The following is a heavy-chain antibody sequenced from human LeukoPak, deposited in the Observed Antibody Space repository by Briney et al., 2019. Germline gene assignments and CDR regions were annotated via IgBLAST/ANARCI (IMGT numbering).Heavy chain of an antibody. D-gene: IGHD1-7*01. CDR1: GGSISSYY. J-gene: IGHJ4*02. Sequence: NPSETLSLTCTVSGGSISSYYWSWIRQPAGKGLEWIGRIYTSGSTNYNPSLKSRVTMSVDTSKNQFSLKLSSVTAADTAVYYCARDRGSDRTRYFDYWGQGTLVTVSS. CDR3: ARDRGSDRTRYFDY. V-gene: IGHV4-4*07. CDR2: IYTSGST.